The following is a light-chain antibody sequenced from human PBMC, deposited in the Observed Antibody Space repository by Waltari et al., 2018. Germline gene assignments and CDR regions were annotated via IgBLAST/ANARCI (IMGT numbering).Light chain of an antibody. CDR1: QSISSW. CDR2: KAS. V-gene: IGKV1-5*03. J-gene: IGKJ1*01. Sequence: DIQMTQSPSTLSASIGDRVTIPCRASQSISSWLAWYQQKPGKAPKLLIYKASSLESGVPSRFSGSGSGTEFTLTISSLQPEDFATYYCQQTYSTWTFGQGTAVEIK. CDR3: QQTYSTWT.